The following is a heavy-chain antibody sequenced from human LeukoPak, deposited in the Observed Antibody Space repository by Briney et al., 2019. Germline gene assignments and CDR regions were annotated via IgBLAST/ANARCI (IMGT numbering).Heavy chain of an antibody. D-gene: IGHD3-10*01. Sequence: SVKVSRKASGGTFSSYAISWVRQAPGQGLEWMGGIIPIFGTANYAQKFQGRVTITADESTSTAYMELSSLRSEDTAVYYCARDRKGSYYPGYYGMDVWGKGTTVTVSS. CDR1: GGTFSSYA. J-gene: IGHJ6*04. V-gene: IGHV1-69*13. CDR2: IIPIFGTA. CDR3: ARDRKGSYYPGYYGMDV.